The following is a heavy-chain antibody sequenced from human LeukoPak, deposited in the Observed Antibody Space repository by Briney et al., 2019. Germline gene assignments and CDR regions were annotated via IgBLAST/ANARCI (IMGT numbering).Heavy chain of an antibody. CDR3: ARDVVATADY. CDR1: GFTFSSYS. D-gene: IGHD5-12*01. J-gene: IGHJ4*02. CDR2: ISSSSSYI. V-gene: IGHV3-21*01. Sequence: PGGSLILSCAASGFTFSSYSMNWVRQAPGKGLEWVSSISSSSSYIYYADSVKGRFTISRDNAKNSLYLQMNSLRAEDTAVYHCARDVVATADYWGQGTLVTVSS.